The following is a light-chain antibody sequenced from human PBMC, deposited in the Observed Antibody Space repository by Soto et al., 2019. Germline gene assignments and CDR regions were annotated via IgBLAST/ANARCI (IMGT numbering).Light chain of an antibody. CDR3: HQYGRSPHT. Sequence: IVLTQSPGTLSLSPGERASLSCRASQSVSSNYLAWFQQKPGQAPRLLISGASSRATGIPDRFSGSGSVTDFTLTISRLEPEDFAVYYCHQYGRSPHTFGQGTRLEIK. J-gene: IGKJ5*01. CDR2: GAS. CDR1: QSVSSNY. V-gene: IGKV3-20*01.